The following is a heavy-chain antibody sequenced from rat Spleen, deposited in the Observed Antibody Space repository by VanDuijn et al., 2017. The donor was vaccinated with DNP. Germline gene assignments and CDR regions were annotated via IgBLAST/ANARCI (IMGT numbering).Heavy chain of an antibody. J-gene: IGHJ3*01. Sequence: EVQLVESGGGLVQPGRSMKLSCAASGFTFSDYGMAWVLQAPTKGLEWVASISYEGSGTYYGDSVKGRFTICRDNAKSTLYLQMNSLRSEDMATYFCTRGGGTYIGARWFAYWGQGTLVTVSS. CDR3: TRGGGTYIGARWFAY. CDR1: GFTFSDYG. CDR2: ISYEGSGT. V-gene: IGHV5-22*01. D-gene: IGHD1-2*01.